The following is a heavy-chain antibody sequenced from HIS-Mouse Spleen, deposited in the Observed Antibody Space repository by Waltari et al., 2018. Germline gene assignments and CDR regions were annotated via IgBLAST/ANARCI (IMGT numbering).Heavy chain of an antibody. Sequence: QVQLVQSGAEVKKPGSSVKVSCKASGGTFSSYAISWVRQAPGQGLEWMGGIIPIFGTETYAQKFQGRVTITADESTSTAYMELSSLRSEDTAVYYCARCSPFISSGGQDYFDYWGQGTLVTVSS. J-gene: IGHJ4*02. V-gene: IGHV1-69*01. CDR2: IIPIFGTE. CDR3: ARCSPFISSGGQDYFDY. CDR1: GGTFSSYA. D-gene: IGHD6-19*01.